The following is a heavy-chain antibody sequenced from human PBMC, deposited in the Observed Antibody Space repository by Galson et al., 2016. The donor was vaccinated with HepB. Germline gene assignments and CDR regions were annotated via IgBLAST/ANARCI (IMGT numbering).Heavy chain of an antibody. CDR2: INWSGGIT. CDR3: VRVRSVGLQDAFDI. CDR1: GFTFDDFG. J-gene: IGHJ3*02. V-gene: IGHV3-20*01. Sequence: SLRLSCAASGFTFDDFGMSWVRQAPGKGLEWVSGINWSGGITRYADSVKGRFTISRDNTRNSLFLQMNSLRAEDTALYHCVRVRSVGLQDAFDIWGQGTMVTVSS. D-gene: IGHD5-24*01.